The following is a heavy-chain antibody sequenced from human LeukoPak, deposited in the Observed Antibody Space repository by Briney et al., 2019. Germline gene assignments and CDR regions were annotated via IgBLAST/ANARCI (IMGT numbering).Heavy chain of an antibody. CDR3: ALGSFVSSGYYVFDY. J-gene: IGHJ4*02. CDR2: IYNSGNT. CDR1: GDSIRRNY. Sequence: SETLSLTCTVSGDSIRRNYWGWIRQPAGKGLEWIGRIYNSGNTNYSLSLESRVTISTDTSKNQFSLKLTSVTAADTAVYHCALGSFVSSGYYVFDYWGQGTLVTVSS. D-gene: IGHD3-22*01. V-gene: IGHV4-4*07.